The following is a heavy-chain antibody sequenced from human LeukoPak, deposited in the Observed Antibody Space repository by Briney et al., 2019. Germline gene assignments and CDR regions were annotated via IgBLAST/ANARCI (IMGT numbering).Heavy chain of an antibody. Sequence: SQTLSLTCAISGDSVSSNSAAWNWIRQSPARGLEWLGRTYYRSKWSSDYAVSVKSRISINSDTSKNQFSLQLNSVTPEDTAAYYCVRGGFIAAAGLFDSWGQGTLVTVSS. CDR3: VRGGFIAAAGLFDS. CDR2: TYYRSKWSS. V-gene: IGHV6-1*01. D-gene: IGHD6-13*01. CDR1: GDSVSSNSAA. J-gene: IGHJ4*02.